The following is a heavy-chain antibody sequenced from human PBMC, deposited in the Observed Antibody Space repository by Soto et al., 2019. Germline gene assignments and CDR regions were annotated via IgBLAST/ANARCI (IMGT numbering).Heavy chain of an antibody. V-gene: IGHV1-18*01. CDR1: GYTFTTYG. J-gene: IGHJ5*02. Sequence: QVQLVQSGVEVKKPGASVKVSCKTSGYTFTTYGVSWVRQAPGQGLEWMGWISPHNGNTNYAQRFQGRVIRTTDTSTNTAYMELRSLGPDDTALYYCAREDGYCSGGSCHSGGWREPLGQGTLVTVSS. D-gene: IGHD2-15*01. CDR2: ISPHNGNT. CDR3: AREDGYCSGGSCHSGGWREP.